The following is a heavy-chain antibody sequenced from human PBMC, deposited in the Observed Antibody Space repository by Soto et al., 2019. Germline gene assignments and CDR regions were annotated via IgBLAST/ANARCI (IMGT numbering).Heavy chain of an antibody. CDR1: GFTFNDYA. Sequence: GGSLRLSCAASGFTFNDYAMHWVRRAPGKGLEWVALISYDGTNKFYADSVKGRFTISRDNSKSTLYLQVDSLRPEDAAVYYCARDPKTSGGQHWAFNYFDSWGQGTLVTVSS. V-gene: IGHV3-30*19. CDR2: ISYDGTNK. D-gene: IGHD7-27*01. J-gene: IGHJ4*02. CDR3: ARDPKTSGGQHWAFNYFDS.